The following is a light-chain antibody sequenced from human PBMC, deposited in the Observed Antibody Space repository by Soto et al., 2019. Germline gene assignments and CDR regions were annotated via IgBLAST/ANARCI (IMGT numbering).Light chain of an antibody. V-gene: IGKV1-9*01. CDR2: VAS. Sequence: DIPLTQSPSFLSASVGDRVTITCRASQDISSNLAWYQQKPGKAPNLLIYVASTLQSGVPSRFSGSGSGTEFTLTISSLQPEDFASYYCQQLNGYPLTFGGGTKVEIK. CDR1: QDISSN. CDR3: QQLNGYPLT. J-gene: IGKJ4*01.